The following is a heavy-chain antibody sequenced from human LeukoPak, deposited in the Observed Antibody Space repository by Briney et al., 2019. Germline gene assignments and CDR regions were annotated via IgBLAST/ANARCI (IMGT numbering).Heavy chain of an antibody. CDR2: ISSSSSYI. D-gene: IGHD2-15*01. V-gene: IGHV3-21*01. Sequence: GGSLRLSCAASGFTVSSNYMSWVRQAPGKGLEWVSSISSSSSYIYYADSVKGRFTISRDNAKNSLYLQMNSLRAEDTAVYYCARVSSWGYYYGMDVWGQGTTVTVSS. CDR1: GFTVSSNY. J-gene: IGHJ6*02. CDR3: ARVSSWGYYYGMDV.